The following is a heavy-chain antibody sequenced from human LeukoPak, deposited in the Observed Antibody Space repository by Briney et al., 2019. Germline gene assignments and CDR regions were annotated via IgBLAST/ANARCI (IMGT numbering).Heavy chain of an antibody. V-gene: IGHV1-69*04. D-gene: IGHD2-21*02. Sequence: SVKVSCKASGYTFISYDINWVRQAPGQGLEWMGRIIPILGIANYAQKFQGRVTITADKSTSTAYMELSSLRSEDTAVYYCARDVVTVAFDIWGQGTMVTVSS. CDR3: ARDVVTVAFDI. CDR2: IIPILGIA. J-gene: IGHJ3*02. CDR1: GYTFISYD.